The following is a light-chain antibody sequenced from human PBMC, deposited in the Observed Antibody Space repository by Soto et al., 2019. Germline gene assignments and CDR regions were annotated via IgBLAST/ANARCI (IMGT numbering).Light chain of an antibody. V-gene: IGLV2-14*01. Sequence: QSALTQPASVSGSPGQSITISCTGTSSDVGGYNYVSWYQQHPGKATKLIIYEVSNRPSGVSNRFSGSKSGNTASLTISGLQAEDEADYYCNSYTSKSTGVFGTGTKVTVL. J-gene: IGLJ1*01. CDR2: EVS. CDR1: SSDVGGYNY. CDR3: NSYTSKSTGV.